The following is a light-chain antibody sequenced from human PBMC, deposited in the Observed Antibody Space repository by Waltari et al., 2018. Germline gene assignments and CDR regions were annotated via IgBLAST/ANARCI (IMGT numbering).Light chain of an antibody. CDR3: ASWDDSLNAWV. CDR1: MTNVGNKG. V-gene: IGLV1-36*01. J-gene: IGLJ3*02. Sequence: QSVLTQPPSVSEAPGQGVSISCSGSMTNVGNKGVNWYQQLPAEAPKLLIYNNDHLPSGVSDRFSGSRFGTSASLAISGLRSEDEGSYFCASWDDSLNAWVFGGGTKLTVV. CDR2: NND.